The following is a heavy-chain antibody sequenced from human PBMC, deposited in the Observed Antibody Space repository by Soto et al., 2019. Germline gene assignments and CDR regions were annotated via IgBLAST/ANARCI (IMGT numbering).Heavy chain of an antibody. CDR3: ARGPGYYFDY. V-gene: IGHV3-64*01. CDR1: GFTFSSYA. CDR2: ISSNGGST. Sequence: GGSLRLSCAASGFTFSSYAMHWVRQAPWKGLEYVSAISSNGGSTYYANSVKGRFTISRDNSKNTLYLQMGSLRAEDMAVYYCARGPGYYFDYWGQGT. J-gene: IGHJ4*02.